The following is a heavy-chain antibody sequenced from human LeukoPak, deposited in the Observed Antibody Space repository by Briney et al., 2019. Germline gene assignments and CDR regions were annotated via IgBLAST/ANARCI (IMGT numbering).Heavy chain of an antibody. CDR1: GFTFSSYA. CDR2: ISYDGSNK. V-gene: IGHV3-30*04. J-gene: IGHJ4*02. Sequence: GGSLRLSCAASGFTFSSYAMHWVRQAPGKGLEWVAVISYDGSNKYYADSVKGRFTIPRDNSKNTLYLQMNSLRAEDTAVYYCARDLLNWGQGALVTVSA. CDR3: ARDLLN.